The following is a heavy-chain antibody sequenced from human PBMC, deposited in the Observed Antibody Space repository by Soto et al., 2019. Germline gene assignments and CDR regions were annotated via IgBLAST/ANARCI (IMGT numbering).Heavy chain of an antibody. CDR2: IYVRGHRT. V-gene: IGHV3-23*01. J-gene: IGHJ5*02. D-gene: IGHD6-19*01. CDR1: GFLFSDYA. Sequence: EVQLSESGGGSVQPGGSLRLSCAASGFLFSDYAMSWVRQAPGKGLEWVAAIYVRGHRTYYTNSVEGRFIVSKDISKNKLSLHMDSLRVEDSAIYDCAKDSSDRGDNSGWGGWAAWGRGTLVTVST. CDR3: AKDSSDRGDNSGWGGWAA.